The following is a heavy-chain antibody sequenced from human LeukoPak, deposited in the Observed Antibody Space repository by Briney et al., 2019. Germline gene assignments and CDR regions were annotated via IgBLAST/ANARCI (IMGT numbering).Heavy chain of an antibody. CDR1: GFTFSTYW. V-gene: IGHV3-7*01. CDR2: IKQDGNEK. J-gene: IGHJ4*02. Sequence: SGGSLRLSCAASGFTFSTYWMSWVRQAPGKGLEWVANIKQDGNEKYYVDSVKGRFTISRDNAKNSLYLQMNSLRAEDTAVYYCVRVSSYGSGSYYNPWIDYWGQGTLVTVSS. D-gene: IGHD3-10*01. CDR3: VRVSSYGSGSYYNPWIDY.